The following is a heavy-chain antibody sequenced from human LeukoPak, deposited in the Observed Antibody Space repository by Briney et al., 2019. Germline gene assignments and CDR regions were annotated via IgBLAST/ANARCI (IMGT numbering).Heavy chain of an antibody. D-gene: IGHD6-13*01. CDR3: ARGHSSSWLAFDI. V-gene: IGHV3-53*01. Sequence: PGGSLRLSCAASGFTVSSNYMSWVRQAPGKGLEWVSVIYSGGSTYYADSVKGRFTISRDNSKNTLYLQMNSLRAEDTAVYYCARGHSSSWLAFDIWGQGTLVIFSS. J-gene: IGHJ4*02. CDR1: GFTVSSNY. CDR2: IYSGGST.